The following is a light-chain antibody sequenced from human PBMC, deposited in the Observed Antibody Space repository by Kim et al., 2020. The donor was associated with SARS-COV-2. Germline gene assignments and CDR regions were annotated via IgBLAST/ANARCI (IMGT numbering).Light chain of an antibody. CDR3: AVWDDSLNGVV. V-gene: IGLV1-44*01. Sequence: GQRVTISCSGTSSNIGSNAVTWCQQLPGTAPKLLIYNINQRPSGVPDRFSGSKSDTSASLAISGLQSEDEADYYCAVWDDSLNGVVFGGGTQLTVL. CDR2: NIN. J-gene: IGLJ2*01. CDR1: SSNIGSNA.